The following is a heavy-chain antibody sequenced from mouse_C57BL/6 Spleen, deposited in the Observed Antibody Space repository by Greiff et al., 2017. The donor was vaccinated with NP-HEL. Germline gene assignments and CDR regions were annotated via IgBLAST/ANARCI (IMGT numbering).Heavy chain of an antibody. V-gene: IGHV2-2*01. CDR2: IWSGGST. D-gene: IGHD1-1*01. J-gene: IGHJ2*01. Sequence: VMLVESGPGLVQPSPCLSISCTVSGFSLTSYGVHWVRQSPGQGLEWLGVIWSGGSTDYNAAFISRLSISKDNSKSQVFFKMNSLQADDTAIYYCARTATVNYFDYWGQGTTLTVSS. CDR1: GFSLTSYG. CDR3: ARTATVNYFDY.